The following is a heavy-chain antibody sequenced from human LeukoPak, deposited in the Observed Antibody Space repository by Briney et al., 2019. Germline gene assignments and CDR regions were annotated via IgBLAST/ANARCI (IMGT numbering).Heavy chain of an antibody. Sequence: GGSLRLSCAASGFTFSSYAMSWVRQAPGKGLEWVSAISGSGGSTYYADSVKGRFTISRDNSKNTLYLQMYSLRAEDTAVYYCARDQIVGATPFDYWGQGTLVTVSS. V-gene: IGHV3-23*01. CDR1: GFTFSSYA. J-gene: IGHJ4*02. D-gene: IGHD1-26*01. CDR2: ISGSGGST. CDR3: ARDQIVGATPFDY.